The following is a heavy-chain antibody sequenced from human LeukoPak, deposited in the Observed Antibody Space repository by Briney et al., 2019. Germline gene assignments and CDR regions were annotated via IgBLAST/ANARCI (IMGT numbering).Heavy chain of an antibody. J-gene: IGHJ6*03. CDR1: GFPFSSLI. CDR2: ISSSSSYI. CDR3: ASDRGDFWSGLYDYMDV. D-gene: IGHD3-3*01. Sequence: GGSLRLSCAASGFPFSSLIKHWVRPAPGKGLEWVSSISSSSSYIYYADSVTGRFTISRDNAQNSLHLQMNNLGAHGPAVYYCASDRGDFWSGLYDYMDVWGKGTTATVSS. V-gene: IGHV3-21*01.